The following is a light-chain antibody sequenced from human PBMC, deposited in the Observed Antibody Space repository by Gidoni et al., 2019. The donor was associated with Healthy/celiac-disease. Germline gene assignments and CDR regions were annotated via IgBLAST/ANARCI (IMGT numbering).Light chain of an antibody. Sequence: ESVLTQSQGTLSLSPGERATLSCRASQSVSSSYLAWYQQKPGQAPRLLLSGASSRATVIPDRFSGSGSGTDFTLTISRLEPEAFAVYYCQQYGSSPRLTFXGXTKVEIK. CDR2: GAS. CDR3: QQYGSSPRLT. J-gene: IGKJ4*01. CDR1: QSVSSSY. V-gene: IGKV3-20*01.